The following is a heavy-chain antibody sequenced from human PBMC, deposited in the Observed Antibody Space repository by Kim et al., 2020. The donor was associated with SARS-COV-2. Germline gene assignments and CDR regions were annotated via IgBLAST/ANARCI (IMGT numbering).Heavy chain of an antibody. D-gene: IGHD3-10*01. V-gene: IGHV3-30*18. CDR3: AKVLRFGTGDYYYYGMDV. CDR2: ISYDGSNK. J-gene: IGHJ6*02. Sequence: GGSLRLSCAASGFTFSSYGMHWVRQAPGKGLEWVAVISYDGSNKYYADSVKGRFTISRDNSKNTLYLQMNSLRAEDTAVYYCAKVLRFGTGDYYYYGMDVWGQGTTVTVSS. CDR1: GFTFSSYG.